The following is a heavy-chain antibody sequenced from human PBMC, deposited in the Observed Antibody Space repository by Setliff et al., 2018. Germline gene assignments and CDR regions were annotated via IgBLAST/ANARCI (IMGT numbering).Heavy chain of an antibody. Sequence: SETLSLTCTVSDGSLSTYFWGWIRQPPGKGLEWIGRIHYSGNTYYNASLKSRISISLDTSKNQFSLHLKSVTAADAAVYYCARAWGRRDYSYMDVWGRGTTVTVSS. CDR3: ARAWGRRDYSYMDV. J-gene: IGHJ6*03. CDR1: DGSLSTYF. CDR2: IHYSGNT. D-gene: IGHD7-27*01. V-gene: IGHV4-39*07.